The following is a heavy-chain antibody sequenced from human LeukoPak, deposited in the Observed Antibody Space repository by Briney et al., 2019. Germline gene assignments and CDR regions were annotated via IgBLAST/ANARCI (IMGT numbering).Heavy chain of an antibody. Sequence: SETLSLTCAVYGGSFSGYYWSWIRQPPGKGLEWIGEINHRGSTNYNPSLKSRVTISVDTSKNQFSLKLSSVTAADTAVYYCARGLRYYDSSGSYYFDYWGQGTLVTVSS. D-gene: IGHD3-22*01. CDR1: GGSFSGYY. J-gene: IGHJ4*02. CDR3: ARGLRYYDSSGSYYFDY. CDR2: INHRGST. V-gene: IGHV4-34*01.